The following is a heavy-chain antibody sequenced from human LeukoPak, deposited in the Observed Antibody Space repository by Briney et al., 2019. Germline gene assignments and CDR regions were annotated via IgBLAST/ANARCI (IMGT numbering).Heavy chain of an antibody. CDR1: GFTFSSYA. CDR3: AKDPSTAYCSSTSCPFYYYYGMDV. V-gene: IGHV3-23*01. J-gene: IGHJ6*02. D-gene: IGHD2-2*01. Sequence: GGSLRLSCAASGFTFSSYAMSWVRQAPGKGLEWVSAISGSGGSSYYADSVKGRFTISRDNSKNTLYLQMNSLRAEDTAVYYCAKDPSTAYCSSTSCPFYYYYGMDVWGQGTTVTVSS. CDR2: ISGSGGSS.